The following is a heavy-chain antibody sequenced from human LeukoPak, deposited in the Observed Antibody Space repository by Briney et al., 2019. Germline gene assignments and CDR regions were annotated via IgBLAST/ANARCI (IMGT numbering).Heavy chain of an antibody. CDR2: MNRNNGGA. CDR3: AKGGTGTMGQFDP. J-gene: IGHJ5*02. Sequence: ASVNVSCKASGCSLIDCNMHWVRQAPGQGLEWMGRMNRNNGGANYAQKFQGRVTMTRDTSINTAYMELSSLRSDDTAVYYCAKGGTGTMGQFDPWGQGTLVTVSS. D-gene: IGHD1-7*01. CDR1: GCSLIDCN. V-gene: IGHV1-2*06.